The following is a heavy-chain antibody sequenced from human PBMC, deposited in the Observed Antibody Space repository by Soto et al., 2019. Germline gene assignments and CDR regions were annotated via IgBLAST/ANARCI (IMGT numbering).Heavy chain of an antibody. D-gene: IGHD6-13*01. CDR2: LSSSGST. Sequence: PSETLSHTCTVSGGFISTYFWSWIRQPPGKGLEWIGYLSSSGSTNYNPSLKGRVSISVDASKNQFSLKLGSVTAADTAVYYCARGPPIPATHWFDPWGQGTLVTVSS. CDR1: GGFISTYF. CDR3: ARGPPIPATHWFDP. J-gene: IGHJ5*02. V-gene: IGHV4-59*01.